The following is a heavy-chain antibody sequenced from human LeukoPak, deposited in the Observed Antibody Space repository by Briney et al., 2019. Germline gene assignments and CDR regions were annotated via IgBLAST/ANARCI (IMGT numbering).Heavy chain of an antibody. V-gene: IGHV3-7*04. J-gene: IGHJ6*03. CDR3: ARGGLRKYYYYMDV. CDR2: IKQDGSEK. D-gene: IGHD4-17*01. CDR1: GFTFSSYW. Sequence: GGSLRLSCAASGFTFSSYWMSWVRQAPGKGLEWGANIKQDGSEKYYVDSVKGRFTISRDNAKNSLYLQMNSLRAEDTAVYYCARGGLRKYYYYMDVWGKGTTVTVSS.